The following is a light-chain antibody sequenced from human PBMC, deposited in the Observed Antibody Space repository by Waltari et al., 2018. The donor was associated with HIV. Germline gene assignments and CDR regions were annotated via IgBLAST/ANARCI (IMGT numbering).Light chain of an antibody. CDR2: DVS. J-gene: IGLJ1*01. Sequence: QSALTQPASVSGSPGQSITISCTGTSSDVGGYNYVSWYQQHTGKAPKLMIYDVSNRPSGVSNRFSCSKSGNTASLTISGLQADDEADYYCSSYTSSSPYAFGTGTKVTVL. CDR3: SSYTSSSPYA. V-gene: IGLV2-14*03. CDR1: SSDVGGYNY.